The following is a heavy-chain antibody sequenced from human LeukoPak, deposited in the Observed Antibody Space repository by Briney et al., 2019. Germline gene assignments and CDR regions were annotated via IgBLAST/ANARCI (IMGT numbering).Heavy chain of an antibody. Sequence: ASVKVSCKASGYTFTSYDINWVRQGTGQGLEWMGWMNPNSGNTGYAQKFQGRVTITRNTSISTAYMELSSLRSEDTAVYYCARGIAAPGYYYMDVWGKGTTVTVSS. CDR1: GYTFTSYD. CDR2: MNPNSGNT. CDR3: ARGIAAPGYYYMDV. V-gene: IGHV1-8*03. D-gene: IGHD6-13*01. J-gene: IGHJ6*03.